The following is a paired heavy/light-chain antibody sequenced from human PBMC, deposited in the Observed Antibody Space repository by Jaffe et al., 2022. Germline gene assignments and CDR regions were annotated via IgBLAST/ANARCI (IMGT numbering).Heavy chain of an antibody. Sequence: EVKLVESGGGLVQPGGSLKLSCAPSGFSFSSYSMQWVRQTPGKGLVWVSRINTGGGTTRYADSVKGRFIISRDNAQNTLYLQMNSLRVDDTAVYYCAREEDSGPLVDYWGQGTLVTVSS. V-gene: IGHV3-74*01. CDR3: AREEDSGPLVDY. D-gene: IGHD2-15*01. CDR2: INTGGGTT. J-gene: IGHJ4*02. CDR1: GFSFSSYS.
Light chain of an antibody. CDR2: RNF. J-gene: IGLJ2*01. CDR1: SPNIGSNY. Sequence: QSVLTQPPSVSGPPGQRVRISCSGSSPNIGSNYVYWYQQLPGAAPKLLIFRNFQRPSGVSDRFSASKSGTSASLAISGLRYDDEADYYCATWDDSLSGVVFGGGTKVTVL. CDR3: ATWDDSLSGVV. V-gene: IGLV1-47*01.